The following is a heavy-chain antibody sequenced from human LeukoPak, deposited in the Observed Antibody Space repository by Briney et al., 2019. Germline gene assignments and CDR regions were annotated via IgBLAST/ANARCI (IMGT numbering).Heavy chain of an antibody. Sequence: GGSLRLSCAASGFTFSISAMSWVSQAPGKGLEWVSGISDSGGSTFYADSVKGRFTISRDNSKNILYLQMNSLRADDTAVYYCAKVSESNYDILTGYYTPYYFDYWGQGTLVTVSS. CDR2: ISDSGGST. D-gene: IGHD3-9*01. V-gene: IGHV3-23*01. J-gene: IGHJ4*02. CDR3: AKVSESNYDILTGYYTPYYFDY. CDR1: GFTFSISA.